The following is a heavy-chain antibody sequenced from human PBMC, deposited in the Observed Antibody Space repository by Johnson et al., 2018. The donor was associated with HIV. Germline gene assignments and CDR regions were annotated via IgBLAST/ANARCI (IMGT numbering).Heavy chain of an antibody. CDR3: ARYQWANGDYAAAQDAFDI. Sequence: EVQLVESGGGVVRPGGSLRLSCAASGFTFDDYGMSWVRQAPGKGLEYVSAISSSGGRTYYANSVKGRFTVSRDNSKNTLYLQMGSLRAEDMAVYYCARYQWANGDYAAAQDAFDIWGQGTMVTVSS. V-gene: IGHV3-64*01. D-gene: IGHD4-17*01. CDR2: ISSSGGRT. CDR1: GFTFDDYG. J-gene: IGHJ3*02.